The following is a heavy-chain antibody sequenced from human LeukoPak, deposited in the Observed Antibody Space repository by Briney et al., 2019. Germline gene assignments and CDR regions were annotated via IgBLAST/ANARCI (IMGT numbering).Heavy chain of an antibody. V-gene: IGHV1-69*04. CDR2: IIPILGIA. Sequence: ASVKVSCKASGGTFSSYAISWVRQAPGQGLEWMGRIIPILGIANYAQKLQGRVTITADKSTSTAYMELSSLRSEDTAVYYCATRPRVGATTLDYWGQGTLVTVSS. D-gene: IGHD1-26*01. CDR1: GGTFSSYA. CDR3: ATRPRVGATTLDY. J-gene: IGHJ4*02.